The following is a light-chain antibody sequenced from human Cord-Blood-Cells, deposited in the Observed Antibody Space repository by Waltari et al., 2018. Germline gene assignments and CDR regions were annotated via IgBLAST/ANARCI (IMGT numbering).Light chain of an antibody. CDR2: DDS. CDR1: SSDVGGYNY. Sequence: QSALTQPRSVSGSPGQSVTISCTGTSSDVGGYNYVSWYQQHPGKAPKPMIYDDSKRPAGFPDRFSGSKSANTASLTISGLQAEDEADYYCCSYAGSYSRYVFGTGTKVTVL. CDR3: CSYAGSYSRYV. V-gene: IGLV2-11*01. J-gene: IGLJ1*01.